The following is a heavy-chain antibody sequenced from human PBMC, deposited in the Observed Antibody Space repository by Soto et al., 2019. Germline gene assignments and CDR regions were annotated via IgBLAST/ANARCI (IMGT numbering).Heavy chain of an antibody. V-gene: IGHV4-61*01. J-gene: IGHJ4*01. CDR2: IYYSGST. CDR1: GGSVSSGSYY. CDR3: ARGNNWNYSRDIDY. D-gene: IGHD1-7*01. Sequence: SETLSLTCTVSGGSVSSGSYYWSWIRQPPGKGLEWIGYIYYSGSTNYNPSLKSRVTISVDTSKNQFSLKLSSVTAADTAVYYCARGNNWNYSRDIDYWGHGTLVTVSS.